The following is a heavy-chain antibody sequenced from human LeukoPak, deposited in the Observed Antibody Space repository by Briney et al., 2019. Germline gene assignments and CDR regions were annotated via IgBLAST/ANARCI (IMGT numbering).Heavy chain of an antibody. CDR1: GFTFSSYE. D-gene: IGHD3-9*01. CDR2: ISSSGSTI. V-gene: IGHV3-48*03. J-gene: IGHJ3*01. Sequence: GGSLRLSCAASGFTFSSYEMNWVRQAPGKGLEWVSYISSSGSTIYYADSVKGRITISRDNSKNTLYLQMNSLRVEDTAVYYCAKDRLRYVEWLPDAFDFWGQGTMVTVSS. CDR3: AKDRLRYVEWLPDAFDF.